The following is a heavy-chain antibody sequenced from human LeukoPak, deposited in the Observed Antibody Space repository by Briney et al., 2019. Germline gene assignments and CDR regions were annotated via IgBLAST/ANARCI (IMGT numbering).Heavy chain of an antibody. Sequence: SVKVSCKASGGTFSSYAISWVRQAPGQGLEWMGGIIPIFGTANYAQKFQGRVTITADESTSTAYMELSSLRSEDTAVYYCARDLGEDYGDYLATDDYWGQGTLVTVSS. D-gene: IGHD4-17*01. V-gene: IGHV1-69*13. CDR3: ARDLGEDYGDYLATDDY. CDR1: GGTFSSYA. CDR2: IIPIFGTA. J-gene: IGHJ4*02.